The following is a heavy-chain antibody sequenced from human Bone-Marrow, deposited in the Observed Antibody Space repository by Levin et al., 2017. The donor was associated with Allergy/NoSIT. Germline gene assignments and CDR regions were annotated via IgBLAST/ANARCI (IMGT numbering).Heavy chain of an antibody. CDR1: GYTFTNYY. Sequence: ASVKVSCKASGYTFTNYYIHWVRQAPGQGLEWMGIINPSGGSTTHAQKLQGRLTMTRDTSTGTVYMELSSLRSEDTAVYYCARDRTHYYGSRYWYFDLWGRGTLVTVSS. V-gene: IGHV1-46*04. J-gene: IGHJ2*01. CDR3: ARDRTHYYGSRYWYFDL. CDR2: INPSGGST. D-gene: IGHD3-10*01.